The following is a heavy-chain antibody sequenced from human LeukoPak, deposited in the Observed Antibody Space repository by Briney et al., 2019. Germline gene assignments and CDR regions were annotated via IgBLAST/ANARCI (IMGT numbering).Heavy chain of an antibody. J-gene: IGHJ6*03. CDR1: GGSISSGDYY. CDR3: ARLSVIVGAALEYYYYYMDV. D-gene: IGHD1-26*01. CDR2: IYYSGST. V-gene: IGHV4-30-4*01. Sequence: SETLSLTCTVSGGSISSGDYYWSWIRQPPGKGLEWIGYIYYSGSTYYNPSLKSRVTISADKSKNQVSLKLTSVTAADTAVYYCARLSVIVGAALEYYYYYMDVWGQGTTVTVSS.